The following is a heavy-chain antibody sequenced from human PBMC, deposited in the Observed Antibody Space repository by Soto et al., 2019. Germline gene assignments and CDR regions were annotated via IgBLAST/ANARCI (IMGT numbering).Heavy chain of an antibody. CDR1: GGSISGYY. D-gene: IGHD7-27*01. CDR2: IHYSGST. CDR3: ARRWGRTFDY. J-gene: IGHJ4*02. V-gene: IGHV4-59*08. Sequence: SETLSLTCTVSGGSISGYYWSWIRQTPGKGLEWIGYIHYSGSTNYNPSLKSRVTISVDTSKNQFSLKLSSVTAADTAVYYCARRWGRTFDYWGQGTLVTVSS.